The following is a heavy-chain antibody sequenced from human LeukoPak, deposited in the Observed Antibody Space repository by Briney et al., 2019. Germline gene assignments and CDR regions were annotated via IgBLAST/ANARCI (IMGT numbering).Heavy chain of an antibody. V-gene: IGHV3-7*03. CDR3: ARGGEDFDP. CDR2: ISPDGSDR. Sequence: GGSLRLSCVASGFTFTTFWMTWVRQAPGKGLEWVANISPDGSDRYYVDSVKGRFTISRDNAKDSLFLQMNSLRAEDTAVYYCARGGEDFDPWGQGTLVTVSS. J-gene: IGHJ5*02. CDR1: GFTFTTFW. D-gene: IGHD3-16*01.